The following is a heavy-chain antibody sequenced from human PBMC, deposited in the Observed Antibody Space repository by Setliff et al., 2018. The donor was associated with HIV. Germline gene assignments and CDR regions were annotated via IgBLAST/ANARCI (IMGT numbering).Heavy chain of an antibody. Sequence: GGSLRLSCAASGFTFRNAWMSWVRQAPGKGLEWVGRIKSKIDDGTTDSAPPVKGRFTISRDDSKNTLYLQMNSLKTEDTAVYYCTTDPGWGEQLLSNYYYYYMDVWGKGTTVTVSS. J-gene: IGHJ6*03. CDR1: GFTFRNAW. CDR3: TTDPGWGEQLLSNYYYYYMDV. V-gene: IGHV3-15*01. CDR2: IKSKIDDGTT. D-gene: IGHD2-2*01.